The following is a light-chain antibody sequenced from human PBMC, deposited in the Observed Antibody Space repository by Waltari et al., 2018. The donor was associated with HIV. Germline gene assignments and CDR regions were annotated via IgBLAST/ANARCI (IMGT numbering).Light chain of an antibody. CDR2: GAS. V-gene: IGKV1-39*01. CDR1: QTIIAY. CDR3: QQSYSTPWT. Sequence: DIQMTQSPSSLSASVGDKVTITCRASQTIIAYSNWYQQETSKPPKLLISGASTLQSGVSSRFSGSGSGTDFTLTIANLQPEDFVTYFCQQSYSTPWTFGQGTKLNI. J-gene: IGKJ2*02.